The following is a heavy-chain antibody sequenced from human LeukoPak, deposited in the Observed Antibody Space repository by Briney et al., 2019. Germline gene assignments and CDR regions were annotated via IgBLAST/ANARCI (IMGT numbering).Heavy chain of an antibody. CDR3: ARDDNDFWSGYFDY. Sequence: GGSLRLSCAASGFTFSSYSMNWVRQAPGKGLEWVSYISSSSSTIYYADSVKGRFTISRDNAKNSLYLQMNSLRAEDTVVHYCARDDNDFWSGYFDYWGQGTLVTVSS. D-gene: IGHD3-3*01. V-gene: IGHV3-48*01. CDR1: GFTFSSYS. J-gene: IGHJ4*02. CDR2: ISSSSSTI.